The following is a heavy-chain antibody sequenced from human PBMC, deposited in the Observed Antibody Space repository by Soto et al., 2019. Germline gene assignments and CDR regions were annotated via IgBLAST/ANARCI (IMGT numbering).Heavy chain of an antibody. V-gene: IGHV4-34*01. Sequence: NPSETLSLTCAVYGGSSSGYYWSWIRQPPGKGLEWIGEINHSGSTNYNPSLKSRVTISVDTSKNQFSLKLSSVAAADTAVYYCARNGSYYDFWSGYYFGGGMDVWGQGTTVTVSS. CDR2: INHSGST. J-gene: IGHJ6*02. D-gene: IGHD3-3*01. CDR3: ARNGSYYDFWSGYYFGGGMDV. CDR1: GGSSSGYY.